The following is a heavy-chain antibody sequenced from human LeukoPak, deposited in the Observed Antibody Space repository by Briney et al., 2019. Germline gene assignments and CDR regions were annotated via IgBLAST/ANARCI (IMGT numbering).Heavy chain of an antibody. CDR2: IYYSGST. CDR1: GGSISSYY. V-gene: IGHV4-59*12. Sequence: KSSETLSLTCTVSGGSISSYYWSWIRQPPGKGLEWIGYIYYSGSTYYNPSLKSRVTISVDTSKNQFSLKLSSVTAADTAVYYCARDLRIIFAVTNWFDPWGQGTLVTVSS. CDR3: ARDLRIIFAVTNWFDP. D-gene: IGHD4-17*01. J-gene: IGHJ5*02.